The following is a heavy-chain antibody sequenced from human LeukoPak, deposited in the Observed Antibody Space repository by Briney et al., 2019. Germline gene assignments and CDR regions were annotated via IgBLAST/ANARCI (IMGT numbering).Heavy chain of an antibody. Sequence: GGSLRLSCAASGFTFTTYSMNWVRQAPGKGLEWVSSISSSSTYIYYADSVKGRFTISRDNARNSLFLQMNSLRAEDTAVYYCARDKYGDYYFDYWGQGTRVTVSS. J-gene: IGHJ4*02. CDR1: GFTFTTYS. CDR3: ARDKYGDYYFDY. V-gene: IGHV3-21*01. CDR2: ISSSSTYI. D-gene: IGHD4-17*01.